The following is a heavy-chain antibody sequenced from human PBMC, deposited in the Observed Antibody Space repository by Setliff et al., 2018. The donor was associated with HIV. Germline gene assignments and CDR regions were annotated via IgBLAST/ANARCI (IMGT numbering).Heavy chain of an antibody. CDR1: GCSFTDYP. V-gene: IGHV1-2*02. CDR2: INPNSGGT. J-gene: IGHJ4*02. D-gene: IGHD6-19*01. CDR3: ARGIQWSSAWYGY. Sequence: ASVKVSCKASGCSFTDYPLHWVRQVPGHGLEWMGWINPNSGGTNYAQRFQGRVTMTRDTSISTAYMELSRLRSDDTAVYFCARGIQWSSAWYGYWGQGALVPSPQ.